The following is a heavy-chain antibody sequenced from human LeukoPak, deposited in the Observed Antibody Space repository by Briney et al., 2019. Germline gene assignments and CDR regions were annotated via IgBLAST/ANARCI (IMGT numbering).Heavy chain of an antibody. CDR2: ISGRGGST. J-gene: IGHJ4*02. CDR3: AKDGHWNLKDFDY. Sequence: PGGALRLSCAASGFTFSSYAMSWVRQAPGKGPEWVSAISGRGGSTYYAYSVKGRFTISSDNSKNTLYLQMNSLRAEDTAVYYCAKDGHWNLKDFDYWGQGTLVTVSS. CDR1: GFTFSSYA. V-gene: IGHV3-23*01. D-gene: IGHD1-1*01.